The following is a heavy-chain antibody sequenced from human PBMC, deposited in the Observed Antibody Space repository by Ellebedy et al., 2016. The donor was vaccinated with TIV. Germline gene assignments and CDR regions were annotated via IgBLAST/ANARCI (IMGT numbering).Heavy chain of an antibody. CDR1: GFTFSSYA. CDR3: AKVRSSGFYNKYDMDV. Sequence: GESLKISCAASGFTFSSYAIHWVRQAPGKGLEWVAVISDDGEDKDYADSVKGRFTISRDNSKIRVYLQMNSLRLEDTAVYYCAKVRSSGFYNKYDMDVWGQGTTVTVSS. V-gene: IGHV3-30*18. CDR2: ISDDGEDK. J-gene: IGHJ6*02. D-gene: IGHD3-10*01.